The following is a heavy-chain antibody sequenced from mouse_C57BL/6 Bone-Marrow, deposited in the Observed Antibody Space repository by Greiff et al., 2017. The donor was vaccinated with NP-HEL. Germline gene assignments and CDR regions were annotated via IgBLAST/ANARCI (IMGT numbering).Heavy chain of an antibody. V-gene: IGHV5-6*01. CDR2: ISSGGSYT. J-gene: IGHJ3*01. Sequence: EVKVVESGGDLVKPGGSLKLSCAASGFTFSSYGMSWVRRTPDKRLEWVATISSGGSYTYYPDSVKGRFTISRDNAKNTLYLQMSSLKSEDTAMYYCARPDYYYGSIWFAYWGQGTLVTVSA. CDR3: ARPDYYYGSIWFAY. D-gene: IGHD1-1*01. CDR1: GFTFSSYG.